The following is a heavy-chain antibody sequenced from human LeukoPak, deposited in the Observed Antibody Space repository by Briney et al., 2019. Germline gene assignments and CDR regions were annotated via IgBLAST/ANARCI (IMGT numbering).Heavy chain of an antibody. Sequence: PSETLSLTCAVYGGSFSGYYWSWIRQPPGKGLEWIGEINHSGSTNYNPSLKSRVTISVDTSKNQFSLKLSSVTAADTAVYYCARGRESSLDYLGQGTLVTVSS. CDR1: GGSFSGYY. J-gene: IGHJ4*02. CDR2: INHSGST. V-gene: IGHV4-34*01. CDR3: ARGRESSLDY.